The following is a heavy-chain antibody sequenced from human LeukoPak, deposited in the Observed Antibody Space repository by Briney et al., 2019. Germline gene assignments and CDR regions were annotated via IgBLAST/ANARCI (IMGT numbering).Heavy chain of an antibody. Sequence: SETLSLTCTVSGGSISSYYWSWIRQPPGKGLGWIGYIYYSGSTNYNPSLKSRVTISVDTSKNQFSLKLSSVTAADTAVYYCARERARYYFDYWGQGTLVTVSS. J-gene: IGHJ4*02. CDR3: ARERARYYFDY. CDR1: GGSISSYY. V-gene: IGHV4-59*01. CDR2: IYYSGST.